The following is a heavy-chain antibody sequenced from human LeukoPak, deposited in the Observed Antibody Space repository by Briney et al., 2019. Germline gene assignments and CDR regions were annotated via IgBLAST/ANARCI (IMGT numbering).Heavy chain of an antibody. J-gene: IGHJ4*02. CDR1: GGSLSNYY. D-gene: IGHD3-16*02. CDR3: DSYDYVWGSYPH. CDR2: IYHSGST. V-gene: IGHV4-59*04. Sequence: SETLSLTCTVSGGSLSNYYWNWVRQPPGKGLEGIGSIYHSGSTYYNPSLKSRVTISVDTSKNQFSLKLSSVTAADTAVYYCDSYDYVWGSYPHWGQGTLVTVSS.